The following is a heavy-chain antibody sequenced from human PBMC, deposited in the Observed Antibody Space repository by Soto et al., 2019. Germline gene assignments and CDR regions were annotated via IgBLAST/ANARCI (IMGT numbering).Heavy chain of an antibody. CDR2: INAGNGNT. CDR1: GYTFTSYA. Sequence: ASVKVSCKASGYTFTSYAMHWVRQTPGQRLEWMGWINAGNGNTKYSQKFQGRVTITADESTSTAYMELSSLRSEDTAVYYCASSGSYYRSAFDIWGQGTMVTVSS. V-gene: IGHV1-3*01. J-gene: IGHJ3*02. D-gene: IGHD1-26*01. CDR3: ASSGSYYRSAFDI.